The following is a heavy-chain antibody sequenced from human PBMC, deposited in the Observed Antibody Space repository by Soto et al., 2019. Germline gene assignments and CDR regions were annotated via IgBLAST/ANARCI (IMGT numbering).Heavy chain of an antibody. Sequence: PGGSLRLSCAASGFTFDDYAMHWVRQAPGKGLEWVSAISGSGASTFYADSVKGRFTISRDNSINTLYLQMESLRTEDTAVYYCAHPRGYGVFDAYDFWGQGTMVTVSS. CDR1: GFTFDDYA. D-gene: IGHD4-17*01. CDR2: ISGSGAST. V-gene: IGHV3-23*01. J-gene: IGHJ3*01. CDR3: AHPRGYGVFDAYDF.